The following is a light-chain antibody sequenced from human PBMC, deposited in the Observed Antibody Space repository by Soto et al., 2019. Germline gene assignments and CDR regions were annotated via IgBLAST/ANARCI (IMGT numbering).Light chain of an antibody. V-gene: IGKV3-15*01. Sequence: EIVMTQSPAPLSVSPGERATLSCRASQSVSSNVAWYQQKPGQAPRLLIYGASTRATGIPARFSGSGSGTEFTLTISSLQSEDVAVYYCQQYNNWPRTLGQGTKVDIK. J-gene: IGKJ1*01. CDR2: GAS. CDR3: QQYNNWPRT. CDR1: QSVSSN.